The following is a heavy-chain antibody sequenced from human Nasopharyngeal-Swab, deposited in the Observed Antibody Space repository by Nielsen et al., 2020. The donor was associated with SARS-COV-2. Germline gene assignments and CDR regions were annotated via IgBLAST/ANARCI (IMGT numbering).Heavy chain of an antibody. V-gene: IGHV3-72*01. CDR3: TRAVGLLWFGAY. Sequence: GESLKISCAVSGFSLSDHYIDWVRQAPGRGLEWVGRTRSRTNGYTTQYATSVRGRVTISRDDSRNSLYLQMNSLKTEDTAVYYCTRAVGLLWFGAYWGQGTLVTVSS. J-gene: IGHJ4*02. D-gene: IGHD3-10*01. CDR2: TRSRTNGYTT. CDR1: GFSLSDHY.